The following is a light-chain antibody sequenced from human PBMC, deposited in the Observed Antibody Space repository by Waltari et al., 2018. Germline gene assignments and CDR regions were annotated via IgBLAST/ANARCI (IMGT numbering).Light chain of an antibody. J-gene: IGKJ1*01. V-gene: IGKV3-20*01. CDR2: GAS. Sequence: EIVFTQSPDTLSLSLGERAPVSCRASQSVSRALAWYQQKPGQAPRLLIYGASTRATGIPDRFSGSGSGTDFSLTISRLEPDDFAVYFCQHYLRLPVTFGQGTTVEI. CDR1: QSVSRA. CDR3: QHYLRLPVT.